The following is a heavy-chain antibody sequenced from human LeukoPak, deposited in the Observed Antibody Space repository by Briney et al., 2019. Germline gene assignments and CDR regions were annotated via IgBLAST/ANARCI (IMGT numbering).Heavy chain of an antibody. Sequence: PGGSLRLSCAASVFTFSIYSMNWVRQAPGRGLEWVSSISSSSSYIYYADSVKGRFTISRDNAKNSLYLQMNSLRAEDTAVYYCARRIVVVYHDAFDIWGQGTMVTVSS. CDR2: ISSSSSYI. V-gene: IGHV3-21*04. D-gene: IGHD3-22*01. J-gene: IGHJ3*02. CDR3: ARRIVVVYHDAFDI. CDR1: VFTFSIYS.